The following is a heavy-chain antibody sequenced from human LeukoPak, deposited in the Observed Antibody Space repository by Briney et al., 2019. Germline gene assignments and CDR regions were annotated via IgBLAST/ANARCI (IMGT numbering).Heavy chain of an antibody. CDR1: GGSMSPYH. J-gene: IGHJ5*02. D-gene: IGHD2-2*01. V-gene: IGHV4-59*08. CDR2: IYYSGST. CDR3: AGIPLNCSSTSCFLNNWFDP. Sequence: SETLSLTCTVSGGSMSPYHWGWIRQPPGKGLEWTGYIYYSGSTNYNPSLNSRVTISVDTSKNQFSLKLSSVTAADTAVYYCAGIPLNCSSTSCFLNNWFDPWGQGTLVTVSS.